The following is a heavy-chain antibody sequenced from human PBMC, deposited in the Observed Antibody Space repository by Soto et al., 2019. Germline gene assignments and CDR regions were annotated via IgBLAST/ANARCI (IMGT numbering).Heavy chain of an antibody. CDR1: GVSISSDKW. J-gene: IGHJ5*02. V-gene: IGHV4-4*02. Sequence: QVHLQESGPGLVKPSGTLALTCAVSGVSISSDKWWTWVRQPPGKGLKWIGEIYHRGSTNYSPSFKSRRSLSVDTTKTQFSLRLTSVTAADTAVYYCAAIPLTSGVVSGRFDPWGQGIMVTVSS. CDR3: AAIPLTSGVVSGRFDP. D-gene: IGHD3-3*01. CDR2: IYHRGST.